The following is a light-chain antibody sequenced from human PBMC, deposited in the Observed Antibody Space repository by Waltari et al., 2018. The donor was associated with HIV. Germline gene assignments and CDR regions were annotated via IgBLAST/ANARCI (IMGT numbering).Light chain of an antibody. V-gene: IGKV1-5*03. J-gene: IGKJ4*01. Sequence: DIQMTQSPSTLSASGGDRVTITCRASKRSSSWLAWYQQKPGKAPKLLIYKGSSLEIGVPSRFSGSGSRTEFTLTISSLQPDCFATYYCQLYNTYSPGLTLGGGTKVEIK. CDR2: KGS. CDR1: KRSSSW. CDR3: QLYNTYSPGLT.